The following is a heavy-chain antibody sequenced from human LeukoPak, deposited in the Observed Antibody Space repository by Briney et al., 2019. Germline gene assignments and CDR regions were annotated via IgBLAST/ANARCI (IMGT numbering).Heavy chain of an antibody. J-gene: IGHJ5*02. V-gene: IGHV4-59*01. Sequence: SETLSLTCTVSGGSISSYYWSWIRQPPGKGLEWIGYIYYSGSTNYNPSLKSRVTISVDTSKNQFSLKLSSVTAADTAVYYCARGPFWSGYWLDPWGQGTLVTVSS. CDR2: IYYSGST. CDR3: ARGPFWSGYWLDP. CDR1: GGSISSYY. D-gene: IGHD3-3*01.